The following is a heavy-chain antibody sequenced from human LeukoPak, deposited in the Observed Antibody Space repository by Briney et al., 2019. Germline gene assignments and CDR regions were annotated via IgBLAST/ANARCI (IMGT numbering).Heavy chain of an antibody. V-gene: IGHV1-24*01. CDR1: GYTFTSYY. CDR2: FDPEDGET. CDR3: ATLDHYDILTGSTQAVK. D-gene: IGHD3-9*01. J-gene: IGHJ4*02. Sequence: ASVKVSCKASGYTFTSYYMHWVRQAPGKGLEWMGGFDPEDGETIYAQKFQGRVTMTEDTSTDTAYMELSSLRSEDTAVYYCATLDHYDILTGSTQAVKWGQGTLVTVSS.